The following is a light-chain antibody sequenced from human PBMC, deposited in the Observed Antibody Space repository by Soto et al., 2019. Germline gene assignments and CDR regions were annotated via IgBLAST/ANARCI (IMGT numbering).Light chain of an antibody. CDR3: QQLNSFLIT. V-gene: IGKV1-9*01. CDR2: AAS. Sequence: DIQLTQSPSFLSASVGDRVTITCRASQGINNFLGWYQQKPGKGPKLLIYAASALQSGIPSRFSGSGSGTEFTLTITSLQPEDFATYFCQQLNSFLITFGQGTRLDIK. J-gene: IGKJ5*01. CDR1: QGINNF.